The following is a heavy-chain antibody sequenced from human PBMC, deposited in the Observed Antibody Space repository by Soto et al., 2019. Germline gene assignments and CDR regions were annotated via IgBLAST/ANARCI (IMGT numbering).Heavy chain of an antibody. CDR1: GFTFSSYG. J-gene: IGHJ6*02. D-gene: IGHD3-16*01. CDR2: IWYDGSNK. V-gene: IGHV3-33*01. Sequence: QVQLVESGGGVVQPGRSLRLSCAASGFTFSSYGMHWVRQAPGKGLEWVAVIWYDGSNKYYADSVKGRFTISRDNSKNTLYLTMNSLRAEDTAVYYCARDVLKGGGGGMDVWGQGTTVTVSS. CDR3: ARDVLKGGGGGMDV.